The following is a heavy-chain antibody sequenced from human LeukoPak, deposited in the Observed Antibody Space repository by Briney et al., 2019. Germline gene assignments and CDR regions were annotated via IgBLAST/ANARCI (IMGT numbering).Heavy chain of an antibody. J-gene: IGHJ3*02. CDR2: VYYGENT. D-gene: IGHD4-17*01. CDR3: TREYGFMTTVFHAFDI. Sequence: ASETLSLTCTVSGGSITSSSYYWGWIRQPPGKGLEWIGSVYYGENTYYNSSLRSRVTISVDTSKNQFSLKLSSVTAADTAIYYCTREYGFMTTVFHAFDIWGQGTMVTVSS. V-gene: IGHV4-39*07. CDR1: GGSITSSSYY.